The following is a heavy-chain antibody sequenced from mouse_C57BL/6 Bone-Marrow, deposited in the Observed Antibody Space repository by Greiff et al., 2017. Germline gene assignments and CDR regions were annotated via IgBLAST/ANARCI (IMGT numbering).Heavy chain of an antibody. V-gene: IGHV1-47*01. Sequence: QVQLKESGAELVKPGASVKMSCKASGYTFTTYPIEWMKQNHGKSLEWIGNFHPYNDDTKYNEKFKGKATLTVEKSSSTVYLELSRLTSDDSAVYYCARGSNYARFYAMDYWGQGTSVTVSS. CDR1: GYTFTTYP. CDR3: ARGSNYARFYAMDY. CDR2: FHPYNDDT. D-gene: IGHD2-5*01. J-gene: IGHJ4*01.